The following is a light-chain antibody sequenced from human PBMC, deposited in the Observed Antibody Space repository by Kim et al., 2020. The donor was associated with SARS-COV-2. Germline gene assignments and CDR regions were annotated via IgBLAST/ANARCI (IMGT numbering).Light chain of an antibody. CDR3: AAWDDSLSGWV. J-gene: IGLJ3*02. Sequence: QSVLTQPHSASGTPGQRVTISCSGSSSNIGSNYVYWYQQLPGTAPKLLIYRNNQRPSGVPDRFSGSKSGTSASLAISGLRSEDEADYYCAAWDDSLSGWVFGGGTHLTVL. CDR1: SSNIGSNY. CDR2: RNN. V-gene: IGLV1-47*01.